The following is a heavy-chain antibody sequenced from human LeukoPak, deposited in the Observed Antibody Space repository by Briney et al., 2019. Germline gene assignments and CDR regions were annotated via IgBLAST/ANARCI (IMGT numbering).Heavy chain of an antibody. CDR3: ARVPLLSGWLGLDY. CDR2: INHSGST. V-gene: IGHV4-34*01. Sequence: SETLSLTCAVYGGSFSGYYWSWIRQPPGKGLEWIGEINHSGSTNYNPSLKSRVTISVDTSKNQFSLKLSSVTAADTAMYYCARVPLLSGWLGLDYWGQGTLVTVSS. CDR1: GGSFSGYY. J-gene: IGHJ4*02. D-gene: IGHD3-16*02.